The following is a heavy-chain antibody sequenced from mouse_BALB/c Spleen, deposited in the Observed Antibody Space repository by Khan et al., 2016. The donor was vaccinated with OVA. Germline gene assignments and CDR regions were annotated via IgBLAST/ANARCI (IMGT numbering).Heavy chain of an antibody. V-gene: IGHV1-9*01. CDR3: ARGAGTTYGMDY. J-gene: IGHJ4*01. D-gene: IGHD4-1*01. CDR1: GYTFSSYW. Sequence: QVQLQQSGAELMKPGASVKISCKATGYTFSSYWIEWVKQRPGHGLEWIGETLPGRGNNNFTDKLKGKATLTADASSNIAYLQLSSLTSEDSAVYYCARGAGTTYGMDYWDQGTSVTVSS. CDR2: TLPGRGNN.